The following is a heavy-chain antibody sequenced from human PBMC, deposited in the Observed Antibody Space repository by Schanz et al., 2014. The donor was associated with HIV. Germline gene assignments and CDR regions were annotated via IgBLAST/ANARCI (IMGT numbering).Heavy chain of an antibody. J-gene: IGHJ4*02. CDR3: YGDESGY. Sequence: EVQLLESGGHLVQPGGSLRLSCAVSGFTFSSHAMTWVRQAPGKGLEWVSVISGSGGSTYYADSVKGRFTISRDNSKNTVYLQMNSLRAEDTAVYYCYGDESGYWGPGVLVTVSS. V-gene: IGHV3-23*01. CDR2: ISGSGGST. CDR1: GFTFSSHA. D-gene: IGHD4-17*01.